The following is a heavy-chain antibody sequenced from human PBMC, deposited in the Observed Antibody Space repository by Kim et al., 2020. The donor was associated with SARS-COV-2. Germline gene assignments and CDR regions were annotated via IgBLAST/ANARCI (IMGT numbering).Heavy chain of an antibody. CDR1: GGSFSGYY. CDR3: ATTQPGGRLRYFDWLFPSFDY. V-gene: IGHV4-34*01. J-gene: IGHJ4*02. CDR2: INHSGST. D-gene: IGHD3-9*01. Sequence: SETLSLTCAVYGGSFSGYYWSWIRQPPGKGLEWIGEINHSGSTNYNPSLKSRVTISVDTSKNQFSLKLSSVTAADTAVYYCATTQPGGRLRYFDWLFPSFDYWGQGTLVTVSS.